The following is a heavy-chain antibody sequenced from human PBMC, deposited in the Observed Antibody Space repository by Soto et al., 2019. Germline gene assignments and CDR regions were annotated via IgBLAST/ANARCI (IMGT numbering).Heavy chain of an antibody. CDR1: GFTFSSYA. V-gene: IGHV3-23*01. CDR2: VNSGGGST. Sequence: EVELLESGGGLVQPGGSLRLSCTASGFTFSSYAMTWVRQAPGKGLEWVSGVNSGGGSTYYTDSVKGRFTISRDNSKKTLYLQMGSLRVEDTARYYCAKDRRSYSSSLDYWGQGTLVTVSS. CDR3: AKDRRSYSSSLDY. D-gene: IGHD6-13*01. J-gene: IGHJ4*02.